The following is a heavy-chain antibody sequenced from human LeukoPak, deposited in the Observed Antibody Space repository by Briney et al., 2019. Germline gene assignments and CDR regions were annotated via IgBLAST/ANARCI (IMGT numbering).Heavy chain of an antibody. CDR2: INWNGGST. J-gene: IGHJ5*02. CDR1: GFTFDDYG. D-gene: IGHD6-19*01. CDR3: ARGGWAGHPPEP. Sequence: GGSLRLSCAASGFTFDDYGMSWVRHAPGKGLEWVSGINWNGGSTGYADSVKGRFTISRDNAKNSLYLQMNSLRAEDTALYYCARGGWAGHPPEPLGQGTLVTVSS. V-gene: IGHV3-20*04.